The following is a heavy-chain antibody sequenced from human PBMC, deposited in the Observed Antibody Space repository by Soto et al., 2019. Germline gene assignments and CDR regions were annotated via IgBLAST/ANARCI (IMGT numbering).Heavy chain of an antibody. Sequence: GPTLVNPTQTLTLTCTFSGFSLSTSGMCVSWIRQPPGKALEWLALIDWDDDKYYSTSLKTRLTISKDTSKNQVVLTMTNMDPVDTATYYCARSTTVVTPIRDYYYGMDVWGQGTTITVSS. CDR1: GFSLSTSGMC. J-gene: IGHJ6*02. CDR3: ARSTTVVTPIRDYYYGMDV. CDR2: IDWDDDK. D-gene: IGHD4-17*01. V-gene: IGHV2-70*01.